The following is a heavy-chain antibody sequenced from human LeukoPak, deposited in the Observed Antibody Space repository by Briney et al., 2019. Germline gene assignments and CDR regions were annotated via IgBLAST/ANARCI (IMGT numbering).Heavy chain of an antibody. Sequence: GGSLRLSCAASGFTFSSYEMNWVRQAPGKGLEWVSTISGSGGTTYYADSVKGRFTISRDHSKNTLYLQMNSLRAEDTAIYYCAKVATVTTYALADYWGQGTLVTVSS. D-gene: IGHD4-17*01. CDR3: AKVATVTTYALADY. CDR2: ISGSGGTT. CDR1: GFTFSSYE. J-gene: IGHJ4*02. V-gene: IGHV3-23*01.